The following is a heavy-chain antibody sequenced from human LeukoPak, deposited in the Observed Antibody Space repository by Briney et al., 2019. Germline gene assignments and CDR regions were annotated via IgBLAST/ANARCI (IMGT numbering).Heavy chain of an antibody. CDR3: AVREEGATTTLSFDY. CDR2: INHSGST. CDR1: GGSFSGYY. V-gene: IGHV4-34*01. D-gene: IGHD1-26*01. Sequence: SEPLSLTCAVYGGSFSGYYWSWIRQPPGKGLEWIGEINHSGSTNYNPSLKSRVTISVDTSKNQFSLKLSSVTAADTAVYYCAVREEGATTTLSFDYWGQGTLVTVSS. J-gene: IGHJ4*02.